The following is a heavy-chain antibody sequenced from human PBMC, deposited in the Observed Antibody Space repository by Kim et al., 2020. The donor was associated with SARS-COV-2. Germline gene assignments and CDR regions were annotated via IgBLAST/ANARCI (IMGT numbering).Heavy chain of an antibody. V-gene: IGHV4-59*13. CDR2: IYYSGST. CDR3: ARGDLWSGYLINT. J-gene: IGHJ5*02. Sequence: SETLSLTCTVYGGSISGYYWSWIRQPPGKGLEWIGEIYYSGSTNYNPSLKSRVTISVDTSKNQFSLKLSSVTAADTAVYYCARGDLWSGYLINTWGQGTLVTVSS. CDR1: GGSISGYY. D-gene: IGHD3-3*01.